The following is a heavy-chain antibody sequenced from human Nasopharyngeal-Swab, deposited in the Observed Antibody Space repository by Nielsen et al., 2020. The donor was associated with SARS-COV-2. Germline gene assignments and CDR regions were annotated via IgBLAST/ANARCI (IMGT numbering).Heavy chain of an antibody. J-gene: IGHJ6*02. CDR3: ARDHLMTVTIPYYYYGMDV. CDR1: GFTLSVYS. Sequence: GESLKISCAASGFTLSVYSVNWVRQAPGKGLEWVSDTSAGTSSTDYADSVKGRFTVSRDIVKNSLYLQMNSLRAEDTAVYYCARDHLMTVTIPYYYYGMDVWGQGTTVTVSS. CDR2: TSAGTSST. V-gene: IGHV3-48*01. D-gene: IGHD4-11*01.